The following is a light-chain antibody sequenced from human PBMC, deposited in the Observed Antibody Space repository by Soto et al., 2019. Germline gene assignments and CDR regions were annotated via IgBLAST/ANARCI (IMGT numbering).Light chain of an antibody. CDR1: QSSNTW. J-gene: IGKJ1*01. V-gene: IGKV1-5*03. Sequence: DIQMTQSPSTLSSSLGDRVTITCRASQSSNTWLAWYQQRPGKAPKLLIYKASSLESGVPSRFSGSGSGTEFTLTISSLQPEDFATYYCQQSSTWTFGQGTKVDIK. CDR2: KAS. CDR3: QQSSTWT.